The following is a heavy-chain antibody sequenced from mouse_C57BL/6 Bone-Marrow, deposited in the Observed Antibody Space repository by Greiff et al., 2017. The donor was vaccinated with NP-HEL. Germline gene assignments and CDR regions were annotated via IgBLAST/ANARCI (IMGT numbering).Heavy chain of an antibody. CDR2: ISYSGST. V-gene: IGHV3-8*01. Sequence: EVKLQESGPGLAKPSQSLSLTCSVTGYSITSDYWNWIRKFPGNKLEYMGYISYSGSTYYNPSLKSRISLIRDTAKNQYDLQLNSVTTEDTGTYYCARSPLWLRRNYYAMDYWVQGTSVTVSS. CDR3: ARSPLWLRRNYYAMDY. J-gene: IGHJ4*01. D-gene: IGHD2-2*01. CDR1: GYSITSDY.